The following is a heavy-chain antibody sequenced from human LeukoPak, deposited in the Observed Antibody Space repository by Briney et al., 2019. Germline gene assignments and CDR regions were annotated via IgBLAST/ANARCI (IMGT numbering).Heavy chain of an antibody. CDR3: ARDQGGSEFSRGSSWYQPYYYYGMDV. D-gene: IGHD6-13*01. V-gene: IGHV3-33*01. CDR2: IWYDGSNK. J-gene: IGHJ6*02. CDR1: GFTFSSYG. Sequence: GRSLRLSCAASGFTFSSYGMHWVRQAPGKGLEWVAVIWYDGSNKYYADSVKGRFTISRDNSKNTLYLQMNSLRAEDTAVYYCARDQGGSEFSRGSSWYQPYYYYGMDVWGQGTTVTVSS.